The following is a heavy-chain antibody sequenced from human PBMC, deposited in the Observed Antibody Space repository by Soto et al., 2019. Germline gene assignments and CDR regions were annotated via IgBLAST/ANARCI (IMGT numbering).Heavy chain of an antibody. CDR3: AKDKGNFDSYFDR. Sequence: GGSLRLSCAASGFTFSNYAMSWVRQAPGKGLEWVSAISGSGNSKYYADSVNGRLTISRDNSKNTLYLQMNSLRAEDTAIYYCAKDKGNFDSYFDRWGQGTLVTGSS. D-gene: IGHD3-9*01. CDR1: GFTFSNYA. CDR2: ISGSGNSK. V-gene: IGHV3-23*01. J-gene: IGHJ4*02.